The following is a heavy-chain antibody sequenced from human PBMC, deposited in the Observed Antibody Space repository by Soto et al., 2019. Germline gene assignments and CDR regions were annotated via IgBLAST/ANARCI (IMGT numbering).Heavy chain of an antibody. CDR2: ISGSAGST. D-gene: IGHD2-8*01. CDR3: AKGPGMYSDFDC. Sequence: EVQMLESGGGLVQPGGSLRLSCAASGFTFSSYAMSWVRQAPGKGLEWVSAISGSAGSTFYADSVKGRFTIARDDSKNTLYLQMTSLRAEDPAVYYCAKGPGMYSDFDCWGQGTLVTVSS. J-gene: IGHJ4*02. V-gene: IGHV3-23*01. CDR1: GFTFSSYA.